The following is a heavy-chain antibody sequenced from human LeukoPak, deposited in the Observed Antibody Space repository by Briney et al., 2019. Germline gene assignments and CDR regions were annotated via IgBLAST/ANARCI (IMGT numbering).Heavy chain of an antibody. V-gene: IGHV3-33*01. CDR1: GFTFSTYG. D-gene: IGHD3-10*01. J-gene: IGHJ6*02. Sequence: GGSLRLSCAASGFTFSTYGMHWVRQAPGKGLEWVAVIWYDGSNKYYADSVKGRFTISRDNSKNTLYVQMNSLRAEDTAIYYCARDRVREAYFYYYGMDVWGQGTTVTVSS. CDR2: IWYDGSNK. CDR3: ARDRVREAYFYYYGMDV.